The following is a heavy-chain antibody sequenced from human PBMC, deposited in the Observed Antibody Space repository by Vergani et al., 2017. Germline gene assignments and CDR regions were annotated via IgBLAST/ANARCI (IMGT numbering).Heavy chain of an antibody. CDR3: ARDRDSSSSYYYYGMDV. J-gene: IGHJ6*02. CDR1: GGSISSGSYY. V-gene: IGHV4-61*02. CDR2: IYTSGST. Sequence: QVQLQESGPGLVKPSQTLSLTCTVSGGSISSGSYYWTWIRQPAGKGLEWIGRIYTSGSTNYNPSLKSRFTISVDTSQNQFSLKLSSVTAADTAVYYCARDRDSSSSYYYYGMDVWGQGTTVTVSS. D-gene: IGHD6-13*01.